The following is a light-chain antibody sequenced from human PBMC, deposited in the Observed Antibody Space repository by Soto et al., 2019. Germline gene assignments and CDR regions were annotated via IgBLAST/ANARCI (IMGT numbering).Light chain of an antibody. V-gene: IGLV1-44*01. CDR3: AAWDDSLNGHV. CDR1: SSNIGTNT. J-gene: IGLJ1*01. Sequence: QSVLTQPPSASGTPGQRVTISCSGSSSNIGTNTGNWYQQLPGTAPKLLIYANNQRPSGVPDRFSGSTSGTSASLAISGLQSEDEADYYCAAWDDSLNGHVFGTGTKLTVL. CDR2: ANN.